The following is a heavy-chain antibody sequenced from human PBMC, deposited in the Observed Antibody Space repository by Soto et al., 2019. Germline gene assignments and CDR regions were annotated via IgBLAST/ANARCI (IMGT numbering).Heavy chain of an antibody. CDR1: GGTFSSYA. J-gene: IGHJ5*02. CDR2: INPICGTT. D-gene: IGHD5-12*01. CDR3: ARGVAIRCVAPDGFDP. Sequence: SVEVSCKASGGTFSSYASSWVRQAPGQGLEWMGRINPICGTTNYAQKFQGRVTMTADKSTSTVYMELSSLRSEDTAVYYFARGVAIRCVAPDGFDPWGQGTLVTVSS. V-gene: IGHV1-69*06.